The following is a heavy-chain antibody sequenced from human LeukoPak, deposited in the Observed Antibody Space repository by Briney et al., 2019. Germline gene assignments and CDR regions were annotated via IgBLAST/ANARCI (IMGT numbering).Heavy chain of an antibody. V-gene: IGHV4-38-2*02. Sequence: TSETLSLTCIVSRYSITSAYYWGWIRQPPGKGLEWIGSVYYSGGTYYNPSLKSRVTISRDKSKNQFSLKLSSVTAADTAVYYCARVQRDYGDYYFDYWGQGTLVTVSS. CDR1: RYSITSAYY. CDR2: VYYSGGT. CDR3: ARVQRDYGDYYFDY. J-gene: IGHJ4*02. D-gene: IGHD4-17*01.